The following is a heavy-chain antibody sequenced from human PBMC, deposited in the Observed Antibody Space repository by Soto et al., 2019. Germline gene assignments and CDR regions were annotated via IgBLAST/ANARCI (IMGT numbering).Heavy chain of an antibody. Sequence: GGSLRLSCAASGFTFGASNLQWVRQASGKGLVWVSRINSDGSSTSYADSVKGRFTVSRDNAKNTLYLQMNSLRAEDTAVYFCARDVTVSTGSYPHCWGQGTLVTVSS. V-gene: IGHV3-74*01. CDR3: ARDVTVSTGSYPHC. CDR1: GFTFGASN. J-gene: IGHJ4*02. CDR2: INSDGSST. D-gene: IGHD1-26*01.